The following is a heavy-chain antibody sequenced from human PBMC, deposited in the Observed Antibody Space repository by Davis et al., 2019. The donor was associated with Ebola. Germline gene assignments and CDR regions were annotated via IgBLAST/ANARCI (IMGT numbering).Heavy chain of an antibody. D-gene: IGHD6-13*01. V-gene: IGHV4-59*02. J-gene: IGHJ5*02. CDR3: ARVIAAADTEGNWFDP. CDR1: GGSVSNYY. CDR2: IYYRGST. Sequence: SETLSLTCTVSGGSVSNYYWSWIRQPPGKGLEWIGYIYYRGSTNYNPSLKSRVTISVDTSKNQFSLKLSSVTAADTAVYYCARVIAAADTEGNWFDPWGQGTLVTVSS.